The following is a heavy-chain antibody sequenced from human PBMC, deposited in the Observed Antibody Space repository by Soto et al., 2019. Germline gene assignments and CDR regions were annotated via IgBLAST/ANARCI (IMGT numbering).Heavy chain of an antibody. Sequence: GGSLRLSCSVSGFAFNNYGINWVRQAPGKGLEWVSSISKSDYTYYSDSVKGRFTISRDNAKSSVSLQMNTLRVEDTAVYYCAREDSIIIPAVSDFWGQGTLVTVSS. CDR2: ISKSDYT. CDR3: AREDSIIIPAVSDF. D-gene: IGHD2-2*01. CDR1: GFAFNNYG. J-gene: IGHJ4*02. V-gene: IGHV3-21*01.